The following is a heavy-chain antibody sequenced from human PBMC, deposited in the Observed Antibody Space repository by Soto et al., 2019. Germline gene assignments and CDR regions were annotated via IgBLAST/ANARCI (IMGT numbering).Heavy chain of an antibody. D-gene: IGHD5-12*01. V-gene: IGHV1-45*02. CDR2: ITPFNGNT. CDR1: GYTFTYRY. J-gene: IGHJ4*02. CDR3: ARSRGYNSPFDY. Sequence: GASVKVSCKASGYTFTYRYLHWVRQAPGQALEWMGWITPFNGNTNYAQKFQDRVTITRDRSMSTAYMELSSLRSEDTAMYYCARSRGYNSPFDYWGQGTLVTVSS.